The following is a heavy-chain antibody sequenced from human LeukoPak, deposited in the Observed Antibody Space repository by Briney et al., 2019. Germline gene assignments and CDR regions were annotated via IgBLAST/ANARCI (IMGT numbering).Heavy chain of an antibody. CDR2: INHSGST. V-gene: IGHV4-34*01. D-gene: IGHD3-3*01. Sequence: PSETLSLTCAVYGGSFSGYYWSWIRQPPGKGLEWIGEINHSGSTNYNPSLKSRVTISVDTSKNQFSLKLSSVTAADTAVYYCAGGKYYDFWSGQTSNYYMDVWGKGTTVTVSS. CDR1: GGSFSGYY. J-gene: IGHJ6*03. CDR3: AGGKYYDFWSGQTSNYYMDV.